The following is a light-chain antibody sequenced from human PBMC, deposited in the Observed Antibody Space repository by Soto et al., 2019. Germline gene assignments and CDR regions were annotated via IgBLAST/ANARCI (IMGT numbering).Light chain of an antibody. V-gene: IGLV2-14*01. CDR2: EVS. J-gene: IGLJ1*01. CDR3: NSYATGNTRV. Sequence: QSVLTQPASVSGSPGQSITISCTGSSSDIGDYDYVSWYQQHPGKAPKVLISEVSNRPSGVSNRFSGSKSGSTASLTISGLQAGDEADYYCNSYATGNTRVFGTGTKV. CDR1: SSDIGDYDY.